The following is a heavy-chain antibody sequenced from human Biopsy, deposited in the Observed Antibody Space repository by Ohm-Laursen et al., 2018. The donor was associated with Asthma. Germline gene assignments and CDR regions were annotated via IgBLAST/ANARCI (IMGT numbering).Heavy chain of an antibody. CDR1: GYNFIKFF. CDR3: ARTYYDFLTGQVKDVFGV. CDR2: VNNYNGGT. Sequence: APGKGSCKASGYNFIKFFLHWVRPAPRQRLEWMGWVNNYNGGTKYSQKFQGRVTITRDTSASTAYMELRSLRSEDTATYYCARTYYDFLTGQVKDVFGVWGQGTMVTVSS. D-gene: IGHD3-9*01. J-gene: IGHJ3*01. V-gene: IGHV1-3*04.